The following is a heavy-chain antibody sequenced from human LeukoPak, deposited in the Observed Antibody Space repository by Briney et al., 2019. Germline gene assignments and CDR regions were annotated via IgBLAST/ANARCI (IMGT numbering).Heavy chain of an antibody. D-gene: IGHD4-17*01. CDR3: ARLPWRDYGDPRDY. J-gene: IGHJ4*02. V-gene: IGHV4-59*08. Sequence: SETLSLTCTVSGGSISSYYWSWIRQPPGKGLEWIGYIYYSGSTNYNPSLKSRVTISVDTSKNQFSLKLSSVTAADTAVYYCARLPWRDYGDPRDYWGQGTLVTVSS. CDR1: GGSISSYY. CDR2: IYYSGST.